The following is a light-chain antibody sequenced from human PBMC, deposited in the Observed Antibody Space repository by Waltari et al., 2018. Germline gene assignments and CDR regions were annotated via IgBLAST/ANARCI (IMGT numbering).Light chain of an antibody. CDR3: QHDNRFSQT. CDR1: QSIGYW. CDR2: EAS. J-gene: IGKJ1*01. V-gene: IGKV1-5*03. Sequence: DIQMTQSPSTLSASVGDRVTITCRASQSIGYWLAWYQQKAGKAPQLLISEASNLESGFPPRFNGSGAGTEFTLTISSLQPDDFATYDCQHDNRFSQTFGQGTKVAI.